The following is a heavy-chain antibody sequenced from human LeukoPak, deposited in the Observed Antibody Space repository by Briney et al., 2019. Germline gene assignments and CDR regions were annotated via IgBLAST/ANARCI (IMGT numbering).Heavy chain of an antibody. CDR1: GFTFDDYA. V-gene: IGHV3-9*01. J-gene: IGHJ6*02. CDR2: ISWNSGSI. D-gene: IGHD2-8*01. Sequence: GGSLRLSCAASGFTFDDYAMHWVRQAPGKGLEWVSGISWNSGSIGYADSVKGRFTISRDNAKNSLYLQMNSLRAEDTALYYCAKDGNGGYGMDVWGQGTTVTVSS. CDR3: AKDGNGGYGMDV.